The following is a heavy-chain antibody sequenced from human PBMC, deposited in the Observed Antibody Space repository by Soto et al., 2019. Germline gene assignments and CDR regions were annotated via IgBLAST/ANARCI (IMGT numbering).Heavy chain of an antibody. D-gene: IGHD2-21*01. J-gene: IGHJ4*02. CDR1: GFTFSSYA. CDR2: ISGSGGST. V-gene: IGHV3-23*01. Sequence: EVQLLESGGGLVQPGGSLRLSCAASGFTFSSYAMNWVRQAPGKGLEWVSAISGSGGSTYYADSGKGRFTIARDNSKNTLYLKQNRLPAEDTAVYYCAKGTSASDLDSPGYRGQGTQVSVSS. CDR3: AKGTSASDLDSPGY.